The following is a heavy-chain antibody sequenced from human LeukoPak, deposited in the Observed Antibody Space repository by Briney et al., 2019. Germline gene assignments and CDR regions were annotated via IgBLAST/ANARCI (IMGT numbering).Heavy chain of an antibody. CDR3: ARVGARQILEY. CDR1: GFVFSDYP. CDR2: ISFDGSHQ. J-gene: IGHJ4*02. V-gene: IGHV3-30*07. Sequence: PGRSLRLSCSASGFVFSDYPLHWIRQSPGKGPEWVAVISFDGSHQYYADSVKGRFTVSRDNAKNSLYLQMSSLRAEDTAVYYCARVGARQILEYWGQGTLVTVSS. D-gene: IGHD4-17*01.